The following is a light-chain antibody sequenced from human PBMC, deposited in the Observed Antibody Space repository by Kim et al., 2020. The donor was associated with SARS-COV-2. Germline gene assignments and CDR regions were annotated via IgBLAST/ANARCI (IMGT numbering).Light chain of an antibody. V-gene: IGKV3-20*01. Sequence: YPGERATLSCRARQSVSNNFLAWYQEKPGQAPRLLISAASNRATAGIPDRFSGSGSGTDFTLTISRLEPEDFAVYYCQQYGGSPYTFGQGTKLEI. CDR3: QQYGGSPYT. J-gene: IGKJ2*01. CDR2: AAS. CDR1: QSVSNNF.